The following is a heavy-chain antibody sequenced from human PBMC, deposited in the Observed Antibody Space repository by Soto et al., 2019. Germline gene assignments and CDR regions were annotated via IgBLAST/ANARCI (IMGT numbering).Heavy chain of an antibody. J-gene: IGHJ6*02. CDR2: ISYDGSNK. CDR3: ARVSLAMVRGVEYGMDV. V-gene: IGHV3-30-3*01. CDR1: GFTFSSYA. Sequence: GGSLRLSCAASGFTFSSYAMHWVRQAPGKGLEWVAVISYDGSNKYYADSVKGRFTISRDNSKNTLYLQMNSLRAEDTAVYYCARVSLAMVRGVEYGMDVWGQGTTVTVSS. D-gene: IGHD3-10*01.